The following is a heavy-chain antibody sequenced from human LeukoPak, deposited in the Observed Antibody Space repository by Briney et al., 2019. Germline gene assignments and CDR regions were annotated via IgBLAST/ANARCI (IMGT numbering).Heavy chain of an antibody. CDR2: IYYSGST. Sequence: PSETLSLTCTVSGGSISSGDYYWSWIRQPPGKGLEWIGYIYYSGSTYYNPSLKSRVTISVDTSKNQFSLKLSSVTAADTAVYYCARRSYGDYEGGFDYWGQGTLVTVSS. CDR3: ARRSYGDYEGGFDY. V-gene: IGHV4-30-4*01. CDR1: GGSISSGDYY. J-gene: IGHJ4*02. D-gene: IGHD4-17*01.